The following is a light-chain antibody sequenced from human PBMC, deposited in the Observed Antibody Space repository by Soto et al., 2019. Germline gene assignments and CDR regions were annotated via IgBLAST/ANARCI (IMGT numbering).Light chain of an antibody. CDR3: QQYDTYWT. Sequence: IQMTQSPSTLSASVGDRVTITCRASQTIGSWLAWYQAKPGKAPNLLIYKASTLGSGVPSRFSGSGSGTEFTRTINSLQPDDFGTYYCQQYDTYWTFGQGTKVEIK. CDR1: QTIGSW. V-gene: IGKV1-5*03. J-gene: IGKJ1*01. CDR2: KAS.